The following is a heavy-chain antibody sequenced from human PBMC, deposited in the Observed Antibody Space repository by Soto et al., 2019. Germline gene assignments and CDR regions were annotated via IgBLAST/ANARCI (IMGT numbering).Heavy chain of an antibody. CDR2: IYYSGST. CDR3: ARHRYYYDSSGYYQRYFDY. Sequence: SETLSLTCTVSGGSISSSSYYWGWIRQPPGKGLEWIGSIYYSGSTYYNPSLKSRVTISVDTSKNQFSLRLSSVTAADTAVYYCARHRYYYDSSGYYQRYFDYWGQGTLVTVSS. CDR1: GGSISSSSYY. V-gene: IGHV4-39*01. J-gene: IGHJ4*02. D-gene: IGHD3-22*01.